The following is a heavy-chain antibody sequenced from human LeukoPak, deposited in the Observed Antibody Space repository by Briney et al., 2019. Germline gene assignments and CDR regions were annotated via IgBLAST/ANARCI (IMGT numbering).Heavy chain of an antibody. CDR2: INPNSGGT. CDR3: ARVLESESSWQTGAFDI. V-gene: IGHV1-2*02. J-gene: IGHJ3*02. Sequence: GASVKVSCKASGYTFTGYYMHWVRQAPGQGLEWMGWINPNSGGTNYAQKFQGRVTMTRDTSISTAYMELSRLRSDDTAVYYCARVLESESSWQTGAFDIWGQGTMVTVSS. CDR1: GYTFTGYY. D-gene: IGHD6-13*01.